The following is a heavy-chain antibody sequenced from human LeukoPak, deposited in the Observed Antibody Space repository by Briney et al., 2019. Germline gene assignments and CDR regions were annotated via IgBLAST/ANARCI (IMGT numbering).Heavy chain of an antibody. D-gene: IGHD3-9*01. CDR2: INPNSGGT. Sequence: ASVKVSCKASGYTFTGYYMHWVRQAPGQGLEWMGWINPNSGGTNYAQKFQGRVTMTRDTSISTAYMELSRLRSDDTAVYYCARSDYDILTGYQCYFDYWGQGTLVTVSS. V-gene: IGHV1-2*02. CDR3: ARSDYDILTGYQCYFDY. J-gene: IGHJ4*02. CDR1: GYTFTGYY.